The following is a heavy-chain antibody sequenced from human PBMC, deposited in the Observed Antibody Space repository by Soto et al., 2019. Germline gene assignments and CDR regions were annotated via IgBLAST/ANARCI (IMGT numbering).Heavy chain of an antibody. V-gene: IGHV3-7*01. CDR1: GFTFSSYW. CDR3: ARTPDFRSGYYQVYFDY. D-gene: IGHD3-3*01. CDR2: IKEDGGEK. J-gene: IGHJ4*02. Sequence: EVQLVESGGGLVQPGGSLRLSCAASGFTFSSYWMSWVRQSPGKGLEWVANIKEDGGEKYYLDSVKGRFTISRDNAKNSLYLQMNRLRAEDTAVYYCARTPDFRSGYYQVYFDYWGQGTLVTVSS.